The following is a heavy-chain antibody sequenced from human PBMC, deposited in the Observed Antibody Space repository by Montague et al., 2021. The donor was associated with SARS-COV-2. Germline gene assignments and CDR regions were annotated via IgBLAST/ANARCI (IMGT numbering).Heavy chain of an antibody. CDR3: ARPLVRGVPKAFDI. D-gene: IGHD3-10*01. V-gene: IGHV4-39*01. CDR1: GGSITRNYY. J-gene: IGHJ3*02. CDR2: IYYSGTT. Sequence: SETLSLTCTVSGGSITRNYYWGWIRQPPGKGLERVGNIYYSGTTFINPSLESRVTISVDASKNQFSLNLTSVTAAVTAVYYCARPLVRGVPKAFDIWGQGALVIVSS.